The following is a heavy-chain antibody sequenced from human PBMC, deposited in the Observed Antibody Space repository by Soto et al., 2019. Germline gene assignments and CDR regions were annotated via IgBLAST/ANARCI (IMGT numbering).Heavy chain of an antibody. CDR3: ARDFFGNHYFDF. V-gene: IGHV4-38-2*02. Sequence: SLTCAVSGYSISSGYQWGWIRQPPGKGLERIGNIFHSGTTSYNPSLKSRVTVSVDTSKNQISLNLTSVTAADTAIYYCARDFFGNHYFDFWGQGILVTVSS. CDR2: IFHSGTT. D-gene: IGHD3-10*01. CDR1: GYSISSGYQ. J-gene: IGHJ4*02.